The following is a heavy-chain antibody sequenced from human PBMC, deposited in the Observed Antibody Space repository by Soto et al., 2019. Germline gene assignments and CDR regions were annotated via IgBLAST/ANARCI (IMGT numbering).Heavy chain of an antibody. CDR3: TRDHGDPYFDY. J-gene: IGHJ4*02. Sequence: GGSLRLSCTASGFTFGDYAMSWVRQAPGKGLEWVGFIRSKAYGGTTEYAASVKGRFTISRDDSKSIAYLQMNSLKTEDTAVYYCTRDHGDPYFDYWGQGTLVTVS. V-gene: IGHV3-49*04. CDR1: GFTFGDYA. D-gene: IGHD4-17*01. CDR2: IRSKAYGGTT.